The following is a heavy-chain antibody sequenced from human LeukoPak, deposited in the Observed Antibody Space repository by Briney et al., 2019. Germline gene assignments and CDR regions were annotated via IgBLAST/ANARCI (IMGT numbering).Heavy chain of an antibody. V-gene: IGHV1-8*01. CDR3: ARARGIVVVPAATYGMDV. D-gene: IGHD2-2*01. CDR1: GYTFTSYD. Sequence: GASVKVSCKASGYTFTSYDINWVRQATGQGLEWMGWMNPNSGNTGYAQKFQGRVIMTRNTSISTAYMELSSLRSEDTAVYYCARARGIVVVPAATYGMDVWGQGTTVTVSS. J-gene: IGHJ6*02. CDR2: MNPNSGNT.